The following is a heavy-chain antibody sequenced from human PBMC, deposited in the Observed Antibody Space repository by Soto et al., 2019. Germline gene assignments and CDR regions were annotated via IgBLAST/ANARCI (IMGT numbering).Heavy chain of an antibody. CDR1: GGSISSSSYY. Sequence: KASETLSLTCTVSGGSISSSSYYWGWIRQPPGKGLEWIGSIYYSGSTYYNPSLKSRVTISVDTSKNQFSLKLSSVTAADTAVYYCARGFHDYYYYGMDVWGQGTTVTVSS. CDR3: ARGFHDYYYYGMDV. V-gene: IGHV4-39*01. CDR2: IYYSGST. J-gene: IGHJ6*02.